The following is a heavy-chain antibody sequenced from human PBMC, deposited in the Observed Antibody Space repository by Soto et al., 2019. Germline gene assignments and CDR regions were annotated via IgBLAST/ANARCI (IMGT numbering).Heavy chain of an antibody. CDR2: ISAYNGNT. CDR3: ARIYCTNGVCYLTLDY. J-gene: IGHJ4*02. Sequence: ASVKVSCKASGYTFTSYGISWVRQAPGQGLEWMGWISAYNGNTNYAQKLQGRVTMTTDTSTSTAYMELRSLRSDDTAVYYCARIYCTNGVCYLTLDYWGQGTLVTVSS. CDR1: GYTFTSYG. D-gene: IGHD2-8*01. V-gene: IGHV1-18*01.